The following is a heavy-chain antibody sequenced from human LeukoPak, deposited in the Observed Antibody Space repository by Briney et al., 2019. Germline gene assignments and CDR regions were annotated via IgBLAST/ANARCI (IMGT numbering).Heavy chain of an antibody. J-gene: IGHJ4*02. CDR1: GFTFSSYA. Sequence: GGSLRLSCAASGFTFSSYAMHWVRQAPGKGLEWVAVISYDGSNKYYADSVKGRFTISRDNSKNTLYLQMNSLRAEDTAVYYCFMVFPIGMATIPFDYWGQGTLVTVSS. CDR2: ISYDGSNK. D-gene: IGHD5-24*01. CDR3: FMVFPIGMATIPFDY. V-gene: IGHV3-30*01.